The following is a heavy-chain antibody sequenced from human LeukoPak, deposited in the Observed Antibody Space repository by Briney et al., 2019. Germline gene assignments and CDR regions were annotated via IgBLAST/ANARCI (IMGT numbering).Heavy chain of an antibody. Sequence: GASVKVSCKASGYSFGTYGITWVRQAPGQGLEWMAWISTNNGNTNYAQKLQGRVTMTTDTSTSTAYMEVRSLTSDDTAVYYCARAQRWNYASGLWGQGTMVTVSS. CDR1: GYSFGTYG. J-gene: IGHJ4*02. V-gene: IGHV1-18*01. CDR3: ARAQRWNYASGL. D-gene: IGHD1-7*01. CDR2: ISTNNGNT.